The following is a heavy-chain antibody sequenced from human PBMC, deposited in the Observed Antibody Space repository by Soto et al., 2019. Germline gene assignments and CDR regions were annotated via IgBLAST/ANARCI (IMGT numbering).Heavy chain of an antibody. Sequence: GGSLRLSCAASGFTFSSYSMNWVRQAPGKGLEWVSSISSSSSYIYYADPVKGRFTISGDNAKNSLYLQMNSLRAEDTAVYYCALESVVAAIVYWGQGTLVTVSS. CDR1: GFTFSSYS. V-gene: IGHV3-21*01. J-gene: IGHJ4*02. CDR2: ISSSSSYI. CDR3: ALESVVAAIVY. D-gene: IGHD2-15*01.